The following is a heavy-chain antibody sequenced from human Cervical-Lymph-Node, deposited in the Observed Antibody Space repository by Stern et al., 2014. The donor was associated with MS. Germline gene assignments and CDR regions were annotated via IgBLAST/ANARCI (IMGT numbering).Heavy chain of an antibody. CDR1: GGTFSTLA. D-gene: IGHD5-24*01. CDR3: ARDRRDSHTYAFDT. J-gene: IGHJ3*02. V-gene: IGHV1-69*06. Sequence: QVQLVQSGAEVKKPGSSVKVSCQASGGTFSTLAINWVRQASGQGLEWMGGIIPIIDSANYAKKVQGRVTTNADTSTQSVHMERRNLSTEDTAVFFCARDRRDSHTYAFDTWGQGTPVTLSA. CDR2: IIPIIDSA.